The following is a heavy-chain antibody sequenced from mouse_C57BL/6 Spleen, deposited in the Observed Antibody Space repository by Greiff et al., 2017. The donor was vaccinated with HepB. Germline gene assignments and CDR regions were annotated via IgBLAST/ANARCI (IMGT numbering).Heavy chain of an antibody. V-gene: IGHV1-80*01. Sequence: QVQLKESGAELVKPGASVKISCKASGYAFSSYWMNWVKQRPGKGLEWIGQIYPGDGDTNYNGKFKGKATLTADKSSSTAYMQLSSLTSEDSAVYFCASLNYYGSSYFDYWGQGTTLTVSS. D-gene: IGHD1-1*01. J-gene: IGHJ2*01. CDR3: ASLNYYGSSYFDY. CDR2: IYPGDGDT. CDR1: GYAFSSYW.